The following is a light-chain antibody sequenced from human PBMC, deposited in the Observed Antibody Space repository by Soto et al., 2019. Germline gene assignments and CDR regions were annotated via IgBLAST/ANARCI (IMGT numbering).Light chain of an antibody. V-gene: IGKV1-5*01. CDR3: QQYDNYPPT. J-gene: IGKJ4*01. CDR2: DAS. Sequence: DIQMTQSPSTLSASVGDRVTISCRASQSVGSWLAWYQQKPGKAPKFLIYDASTLESGVPSRFSGSGSGTEFTLTISSLQPDDFATYYCQQYDNYPPTFGGGTKVEI. CDR1: QSVGSW.